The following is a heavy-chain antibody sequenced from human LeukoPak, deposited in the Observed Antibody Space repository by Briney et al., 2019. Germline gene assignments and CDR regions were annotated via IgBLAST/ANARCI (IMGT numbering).Heavy chain of an antibody. Sequence: GGTLRLSCAASGFTFSDYAMTWVRQAPGKGLEWVSGISGRGGSTYYADSVKGRFTISRDNSKSTLYLQMNSLRAEDTAVYYCAKTGAVLIVYFFDSWGQGALVTVSS. J-gene: IGHJ4*02. CDR1: GFTFSDYA. D-gene: IGHD2-15*01. CDR3: AKTGAVLIVYFFDS. CDR2: ISGRGGST. V-gene: IGHV3-23*01.